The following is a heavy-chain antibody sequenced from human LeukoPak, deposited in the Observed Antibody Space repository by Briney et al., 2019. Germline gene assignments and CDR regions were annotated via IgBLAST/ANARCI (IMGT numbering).Heavy chain of an antibody. CDR1: GGTFSSYA. Sequence: SVKVSCKASGGTFSSYAISWVRQAPGQGLEWMGRIIPILGIANYAQKFQGRVTITADRSTSTAYMELSSLRSEDTAVYYCARESLAVAGKRGDYWGQGTLVTVSS. CDR3: ARESLAVAGKRGDY. V-gene: IGHV1-69*04. D-gene: IGHD6-19*01. J-gene: IGHJ4*02. CDR2: IIPILGIA.